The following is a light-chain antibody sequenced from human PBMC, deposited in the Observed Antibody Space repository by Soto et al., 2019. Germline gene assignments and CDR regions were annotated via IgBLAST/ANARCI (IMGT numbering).Light chain of an antibody. J-gene: IGKJ2*01. CDR3: QQYYSFPYT. CDR2: GTS. CDR1: QGINNY. Sequence: VIWMTQSPSLLSASTGDRVPINCRLSQGINNYLAWYQQKPGKAPELLIYGTSTLQSVFPPKFSGSGSWTDFTLTFSYLQSEDFASYYSQQYYSFPYTFGQGTKLDIK. V-gene: IGKV1D-8*03.